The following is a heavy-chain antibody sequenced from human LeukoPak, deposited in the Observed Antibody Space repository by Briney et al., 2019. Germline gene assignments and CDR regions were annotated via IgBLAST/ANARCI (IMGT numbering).Heavy chain of an antibody. D-gene: IGHD3-3*02. CDR2: IYYSGST. V-gene: IGHV4-59*01. Sequence: SETLSLTCTVSGGSISSYYWSWIRQPPGKGLEWIGYIYYSGSTNYNPSLKSRVTISVDTSKNQFSLKLSSVTAADTAVYYCARRNHFSDYFDYWGQGTLVTVSS. CDR3: ARRNHFSDYFDY. J-gene: IGHJ4*02. CDR1: GGSISSYY.